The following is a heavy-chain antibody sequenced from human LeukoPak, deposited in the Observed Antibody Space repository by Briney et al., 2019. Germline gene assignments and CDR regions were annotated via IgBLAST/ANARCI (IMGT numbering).Heavy chain of an antibody. J-gene: IGHJ4*02. CDR2: IIPIFGTA. CDR3: ARDHCGSSTSCYQGSFDY. CDR1: GGTFSSYA. D-gene: IGHD2-2*01. Sequence: SVKVSCKASGGTFSSYAISWVRQAPGQGLEWMGRIIPIFGTANYAQKFQGRVTITADKSTSTAYMELSSLRSEDTAVYYCARDHCGSSTSCYQGSFDYWGQGTLVTVSS. V-gene: IGHV1-69*06.